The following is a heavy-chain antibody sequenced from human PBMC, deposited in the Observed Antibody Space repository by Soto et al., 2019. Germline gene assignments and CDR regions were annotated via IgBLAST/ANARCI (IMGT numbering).Heavy chain of an antibody. Sequence: GSLRLSCAASGFTVSSNYMSWVRQAPGKGLEWVSVIYSGGSTYYADSVKGRFTISRDNSKNTLYLQMNSLRAEDTAVYYCAREGLCVYDSSGYYVSGMDVWGQGTTVTVSS. CDR3: AREGLCVYDSSGYYVSGMDV. D-gene: IGHD3-22*01. J-gene: IGHJ6*02. CDR1: GFTVSSNY. CDR2: IYSGGST. V-gene: IGHV3-53*01.